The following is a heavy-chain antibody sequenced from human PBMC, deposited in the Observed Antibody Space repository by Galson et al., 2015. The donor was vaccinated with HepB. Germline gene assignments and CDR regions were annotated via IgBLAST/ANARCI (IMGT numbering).Heavy chain of an antibody. D-gene: IGHD4-23*01. CDR3: ARGGTVANVNWYFDI. V-gene: IGHV1-3*01. Sequence: SVKVSCKASGYTFTTYAMHWVRQAPGQRLEWMGWINAGNGNTKYSQKFQGRVTITRDTSASTAYMELSSLRSEDTPVYYCARGGTVANVNWYFDIWGRGTLVTVSS. CDR2: INAGNGNT. CDR1: GYTFTTYA. J-gene: IGHJ2*01.